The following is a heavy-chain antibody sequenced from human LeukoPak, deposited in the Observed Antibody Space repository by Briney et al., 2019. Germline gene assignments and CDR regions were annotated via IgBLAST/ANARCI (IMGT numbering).Heavy chain of an antibody. CDR2: ISSSSRTI. CDR1: GFTFSSYN. V-gene: IGHV3-48*01. Sequence: GGSLRLSCAASGFTFSSYNMNWVRQAPGKGLEWVSYISSSSRTIYYADSVKGRFTISRDNSKNTLFLQMNSLRAEDTAVYHCARAAAETGAFRDNWFDPWGQGTLVTVSS. CDR3: ARAAAETGAFRDNWFDP. J-gene: IGHJ5*02. D-gene: IGHD6-19*01.